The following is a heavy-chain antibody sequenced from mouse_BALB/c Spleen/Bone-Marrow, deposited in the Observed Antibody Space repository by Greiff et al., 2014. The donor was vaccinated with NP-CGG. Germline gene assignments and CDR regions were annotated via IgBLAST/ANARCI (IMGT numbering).Heavy chain of an antibody. D-gene: IGHD4-1*01. Sequence: VQLQQSGAELVRPGALVKLSCKASGFNIKDYFMHWVKQRPEQGLERIGWIDPEIGNTLYDPKFQGKASITADTSSNTAYPQLSSLTSEDTAVYYCARLFGTRDFDYWGQGTTLTVSS. CDR1: GFNIKDYF. CDR2: IDPEIGNT. V-gene: IGHV14-1*02. J-gene: IGHJ2*01. CDR3: ARLFGTRDFDY.